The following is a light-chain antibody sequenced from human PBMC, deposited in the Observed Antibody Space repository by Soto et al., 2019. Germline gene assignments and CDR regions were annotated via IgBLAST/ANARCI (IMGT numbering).Light chain of an antibody. CDR1: QSVRRY. J-gene: IGKJ5*01. CDR3: QQRSNWPRIT. Sequence: ELVLTQSQAILSFSPWERHALXSRASQSVRRYLTWYQQKPGQAPRLLIYDASNRATGIPARFSGSGSGTDFTLTISSLEPEDFAVYYCQQRSNWPRITFGQGTRLEIK. CDR2: DAS. V-gene: IGKV3-11*01.